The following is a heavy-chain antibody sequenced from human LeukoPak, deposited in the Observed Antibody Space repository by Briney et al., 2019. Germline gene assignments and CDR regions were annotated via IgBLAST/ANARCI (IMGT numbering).Heavy chain of an antibody. CDR1: GYTFTSYD. J-gene: IGHJ4*02. CDR2: MNPNSGNT. Sequence: GASVKVSCKASGYTFTSYDINWVRQATGQGLEWMGWMNPNSGNTGYAQKFQGRVTMTRNTSISTAYMELSSLRSEDTAVYYCARGRFPLLWFGELQKLYYFDYWGQGTLVTVSS. V-gene: IGHV1-8*01. D-gene: IGHD3-10*01. CDR3: ARGRFPLLWFGELQKLYYFDY.